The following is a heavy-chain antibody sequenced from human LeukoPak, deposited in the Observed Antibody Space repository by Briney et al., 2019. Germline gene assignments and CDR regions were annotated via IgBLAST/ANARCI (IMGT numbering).Heavy chain of an antibody. J-gene: IGHJ4*02. CDR3: ARGRYGGYFDC. CDR1: GGSITSDH. Sequence: PSETLSLTCIVSGGSITSDHWSWIRQPPGKGLEWLGYIENTGRTEYNPSLVSRITISVDTSKIQFSLMLSPVTAADTAVYYCARGRYGGYFDCWGQGTLVTVSS. CDR2: IENTGRT. V-gene: IGHV4-59*01. D-gene: IGHD4-23*01.